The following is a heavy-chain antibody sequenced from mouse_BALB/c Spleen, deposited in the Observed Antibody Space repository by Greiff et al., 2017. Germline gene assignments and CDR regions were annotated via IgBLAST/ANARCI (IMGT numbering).Heavy chain of an antibody. J-gene: IGHJ2*01. V-gene: IGHV1-4*01. CDR1: GYTFTSYT. D-gene: IGHD1-2*01. Sequence: VHLVESGAELARPGASVKMSCKASGYTFTSYTMHWVKQRPGQGLEWIGYINPSSGYTNYNQKFKDKATLTADKSSSTAYMQLSSLTSEDSAVYYCARRLYYGYDDWGQGTTLTVSS. CDR3: ARRLYYGYDD. CDR2: INPSSGYT.